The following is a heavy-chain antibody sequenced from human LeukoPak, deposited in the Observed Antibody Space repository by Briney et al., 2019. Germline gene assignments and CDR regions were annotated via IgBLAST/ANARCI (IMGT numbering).Heavy chain of an antibody. J-gene: IGHJ4*02. Sequence: GGSLRLSCAASGFTFSSYGVHWVRQAPGKGLEWVAFIRYDGSNKYYADSVKGRFTISRDNSKNTLYLQMNSLRAEDTAVYYCASRHEWDREDYFDYWGQGTLVTVSS. V-gene: IGHV3-30*02. CDR3: ASRHEWDREDYFDY. CDR1: GFTFSSYG. CDR2: IRYDGSNK. D-gene: IGHD1-26*01.